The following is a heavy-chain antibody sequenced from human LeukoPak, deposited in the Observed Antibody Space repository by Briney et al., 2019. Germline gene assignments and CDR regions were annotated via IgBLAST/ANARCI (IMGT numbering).Heavy chain of an antibody. CDR1: RFTFSGSD. V-gene: IGHV3-73*01. J-gene: IGHJ4*02. CDR2: IRSKPHSYTT. CDR3: TRQDCSGGSCSYVDY. D-gene: IGHD2-15*01. Sequence: PGGSLKLSCAASRFTFSGSDMHWVRQASGKGLEWVGLIRSKPHSYTTVYAASVQGRFTISRDDSKNTAYLQMNSLKAEDTAVYYCTRQDCSGGSCSYVDYWGQGTLVTVSS.